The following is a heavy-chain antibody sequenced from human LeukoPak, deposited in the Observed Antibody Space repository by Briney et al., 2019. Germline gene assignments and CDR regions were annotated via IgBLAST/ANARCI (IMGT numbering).Heavy chain of an antibody. CDR1: GFTFSSYG. CDR3: AKSAAAAGTPPHY. D-gene: IGHD6-13*01. J-gene: IGHJ4*02. CDR2: IRYDGSNK. V-gene: IGHV3-30*02. Sequence: PGGSLRLSCAASGFTFSSYGMHWVRQAPGKGLEWVAFIRYDGSNKYYADSVKGRFTISRDNSKNTLYLQMNSPRAEDTAVYYCAKSAAAAGTPPHYWGQGTLVTVSS.